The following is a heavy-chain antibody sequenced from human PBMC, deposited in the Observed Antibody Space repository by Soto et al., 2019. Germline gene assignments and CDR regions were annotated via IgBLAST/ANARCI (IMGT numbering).Heavy chain of an antibody. Sequence: VRLSCAASGFTFSTYEFNWVRQAPGRGLEWISYISVSGNIIKYADSVKGRFTISRDNAENSLHLHMSSLRVDDTAVYFCVRDTMRASAAASLDYWGQGTQVTVSS. CDR1: GFTFSTYE. D-gene: IGHD6-13*01. CDR2: ISVSGNII. V-gene: IGHV3-48*03. CDR3: VRDTMRASAAASLDY. J-gene: IGHJ4*02.